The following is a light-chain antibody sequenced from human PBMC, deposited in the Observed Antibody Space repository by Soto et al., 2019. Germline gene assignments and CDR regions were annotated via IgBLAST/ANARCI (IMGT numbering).Light chain of an antibody. V-gene: IGLV2-8*01. CDR3: SSYAGSNNLGV. Sequence: QSALTQPPSASGSPGQSVTISCTGTSGDVGGNNYVSWYQQHPGKAPKLLIYEVIKRPSGVPDRFSGSKSGNTASLTVSGLQAEDVADYYCSSYAGSNNLGVFGGGTKVTVL. CDR1: SGDVGGNNY. J-gene: IGLJ2*01. CDR2: EVI.